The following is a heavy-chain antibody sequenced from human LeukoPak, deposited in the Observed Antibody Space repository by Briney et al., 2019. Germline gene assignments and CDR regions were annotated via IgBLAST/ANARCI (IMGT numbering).Heavy chain of an antibody. CDR2: IYTSGGT. CDR1: GGSISSGSYY. CDR3: ARLNYYGSGSYYEYYYYMDV. Sequence: SETLSLTCTVSGGSISSGSYYWSWIRQPAGKGLEWIGRIYTSGGTNYNPSLKSRVTMSVDTSKNQFSLKLSSVTAADTAVYYCARLNYYGSGSYYEYYYYMDVWGKGTTVTVSS. J-gene: IGHJ6*03. D-gene: IGHD3-10*01. V-gene: IGHV4-61*02.